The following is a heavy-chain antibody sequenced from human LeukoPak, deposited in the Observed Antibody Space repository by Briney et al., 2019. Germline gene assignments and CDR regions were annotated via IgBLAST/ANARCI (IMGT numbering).Heavy chain of an antibody. Sequence: GGSLRLSCAASGFTFSDYYMSWIRQAPGKGLEWVSYISSSGSTIYYADSVRGRFTISRDNAKNSLYLQMNSLRAEDTAVYYCARATFYYGSGSYFRYFDYWGQGTLVTVSS. CDR1: GFTFSDYY. CDR2: ISSSGSTI. D-gene: IGHD3-10*01. J-gene: IGHJ4*02. CDR3: ARATFYYGSGSYFRYFDY. V-gene: IGHV3-11*04.